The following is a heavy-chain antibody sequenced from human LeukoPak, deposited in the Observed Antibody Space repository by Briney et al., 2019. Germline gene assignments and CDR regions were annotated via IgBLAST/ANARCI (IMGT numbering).Heavy chain of an antibody. J-gene: IGHJ4*02. Sequence: GGSLRLSCAASGFTFSSYAMSWVRQAPGKGLEWVSAISGSGGSTYYADSVKGPFTISRDNSKNTLYLQMNSLRAEDTAVYYCAKAQILVTELFFDYWGQGTLVTVSS. CDR1: GFTFSSYA. CDR3: AKAQILVTELFFDY. V-gene: IGHV3-23*01. D-gene: IGHD2-21*02. CDR2: ISGSGGST.